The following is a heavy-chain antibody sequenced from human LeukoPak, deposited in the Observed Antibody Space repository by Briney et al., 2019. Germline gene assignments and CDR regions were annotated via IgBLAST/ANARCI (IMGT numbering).Heavy chain of an antibody. V-gene: IGHV3-30*04. Sequence: GGSLRLSCAASGFTFSSYAMHWVRQAPGKGLEWVAVISYDGSNKYYADSVKGRFTISRDNSKNTLYLQMNSLRAEDTAVYYCARDRVEVVVAANYYYYYMDVWGKGTTVTVSS. D-gene: IGHD2-15*01. CDR1: GFTFSSYA. CDR3: ARDRVEVVVAANYYYYYMDV. J-gene: IGHJ6*03. CDR2: ISYDGSNK.